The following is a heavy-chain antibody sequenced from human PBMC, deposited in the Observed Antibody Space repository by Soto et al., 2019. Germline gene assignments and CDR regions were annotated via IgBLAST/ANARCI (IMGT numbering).Heavy chain of an antibody. J-gene: IGHJ6*02. V-gene: IGHV6-1*01. Sequence: SQTLSLTCAISGDSVSSNSAAWNWIRQSPSRGLEWLGRTYYRSKWYNDYAVSVKSRITINPDTSKNQFSLQLNSVTPEDTAVYYCARHPLPIVGASGFYYYGMDVWGQGTTVTVSS. CDR3: ARHPLPIVGASGFYYYGMDV. CDR2: TYYRSKWYN. CDR1: GDSVSSNSAA. D-gene: IGHD1-26*01.